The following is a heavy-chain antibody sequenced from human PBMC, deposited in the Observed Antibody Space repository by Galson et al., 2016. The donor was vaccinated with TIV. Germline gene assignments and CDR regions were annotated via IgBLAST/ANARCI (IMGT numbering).Heavy chain of an antibody. V-gene: IGHV3-23*01. CDR2: ISAGGGST. CDR1: GFTFSSHA. J-gene: IGHJ6*02. D-gene: IGHD3-22*01. CDR3: AKVPSSGFSYYYGLDV. Sequence: SLRLSCAASGFTFSSHAMTWVRQPPGKGLEWVSAISAGGGSTYYADSVQGRFTTSRDNSKNTQYLQMNSLRAEDTTIYYCAKVPSSGFSYYYGLDVWGQGTTVTVSS.